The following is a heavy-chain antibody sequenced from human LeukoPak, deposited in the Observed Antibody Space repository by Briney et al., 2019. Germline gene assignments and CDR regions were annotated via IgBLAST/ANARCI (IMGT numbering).Heavy chain of an antibody. D-gene: IGHD3-10*01. V-gene: IGHV4-39*01. Sequence: PSETLSLSCTVSGGSISSSSYYWGWIRQPPGKGLEWIGSIYYSGSTYYNPSLKSRVTISVDTSKNQFSLKLSSVTAAGTAVYYRARRSSRVRGVISPFDYWGQGTLVTVSS. CDR3: ARRSSRVRGVISPFDY. J-gene: IGHJ4*02. CDR2: IYYSGST. CDR1: GGSISSSSYY.